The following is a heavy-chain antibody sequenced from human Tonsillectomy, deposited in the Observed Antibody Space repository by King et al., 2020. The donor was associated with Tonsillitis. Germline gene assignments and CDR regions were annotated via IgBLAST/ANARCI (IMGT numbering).Heavy chain of an antibody. J-gene: IGHJ4*02. V-gene: IGHV1-18*04. Sequence: QLVQSGAEVKKPGASVKVSCKASGYTFTSYGISWVRQAPGQGLEGMGWISAYNGNTNYAQKLQGRVTMTTDTSTSTAYMELRNLRADDTAVYYCARVAGGGTWGSGQYFNYWGQGTLVTVSS. CDR1: GYTFTSYG. D-gene: IGHD7-27*01. CDR2: ISAYNGNT. CDR3: ARVAGGGTWGSGQYFNY.